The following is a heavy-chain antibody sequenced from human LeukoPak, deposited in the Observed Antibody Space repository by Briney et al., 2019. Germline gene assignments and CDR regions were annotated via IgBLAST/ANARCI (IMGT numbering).Heavy chain of an antibody. CDR1: GGTFSSYA. V-gene: IGHV1-69*13. D-gene: IGHD6-13*01. CDR3: ARDLGQSGYSSSWSPLL. Sequence: SVKVSCKASGGTFSSYAISWVRQAPGQGLEWMGGIIPIFGTANYAQKFQGRVTITADESTSTAYMELSSLRSEDTAVYYCARDLGQSGYSSSWSPLLWGQGTLVTLSS. J-gene: IGHJ4*02. CDR2: IIPIFGTA.